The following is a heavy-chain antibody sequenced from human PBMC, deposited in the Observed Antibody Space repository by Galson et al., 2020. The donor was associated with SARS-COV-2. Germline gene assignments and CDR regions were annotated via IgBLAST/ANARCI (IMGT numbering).Heavy chain of an antibody. J-gene: IGHJ6*02. D-gene: IGHD6-13*01. V-gene: IGHV3-30*03. CDR2: ISYDGSNK. CDR1: GFTFSSYG. Sequence: GEPLKISCAASGFTFSSYGMHWVRQAPGKGLEWVAVISYDGSNKYYADSVKGRFTISRDNSKNTLYLQMNSLRAEDTAVYYSGRELVPYSYYYGMDVWGQGTTVTVSS. CDR3: GRELVPYSYYYGMDV.